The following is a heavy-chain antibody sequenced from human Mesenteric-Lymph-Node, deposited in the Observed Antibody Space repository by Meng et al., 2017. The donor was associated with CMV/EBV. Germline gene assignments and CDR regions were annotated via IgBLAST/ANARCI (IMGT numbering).Heavy chain of an antibody. CDR1: GGTFSSYA. CDR3: ASNPYCSSTSCFGFHQPYYYYGMDV. D-gene: IGHD2-2*01. V-gene: IGHV1-69*10. Sequence: SVKVSCKASGGTFSSYAISWVRQAPGQGLEWMGGIIPILGIANYAQKFQGRVTITTDESTSTAYMELSSLRSEDTAVYYCASNPYCSSTSCFGFHQPYYYYGMDVWGQGTTVTVSS. CDR2: IIPILGIA. J-gene: IGHJ6*02.